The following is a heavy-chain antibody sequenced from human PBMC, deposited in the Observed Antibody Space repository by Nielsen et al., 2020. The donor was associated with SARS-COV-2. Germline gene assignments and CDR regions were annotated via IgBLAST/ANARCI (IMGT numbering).Heavy chain of an antibody. V-gene: IGHV1-18*04. CDR2: ISGNSDSA. J-gene: IGHJ5*02. CDR1: GFTFSRHD. D-gene: IGHD3-22*01. Sequence: ASVKVSCKGSGFTFSRHDHGITWVRQAPGPGLEWMGWISGNSDSAKYVKKFLGRVIMTTDTSTSTAYLEVRSLRSDDTAVYYCASSAPPSGFNWFDPWGQGTLVTVSS. CDR3: ASSAPPSGFNWFDP.